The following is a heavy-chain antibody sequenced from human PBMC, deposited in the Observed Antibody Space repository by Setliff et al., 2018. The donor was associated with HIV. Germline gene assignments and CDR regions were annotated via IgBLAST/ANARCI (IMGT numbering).Heavy chain of an antibody. CDR3: TRRRRAPGTEDLEAH. CDR2: IHPSDFVT. Sequence: GESLTISCKASGYTFTNYWIGWVRQMPGQGLERIGVIHPSDFVTRYGPSFQGQVSISADRSITTAYLQWSSLKASDTAIYYCTRRRRAPGTEDLEAHWGQGTLVTVSS. V-gene: IGHV5-51*01. D-gene: IGHD3-3*01. CDR1: GYTFTNYW. J-gene: IGHJ4*02.